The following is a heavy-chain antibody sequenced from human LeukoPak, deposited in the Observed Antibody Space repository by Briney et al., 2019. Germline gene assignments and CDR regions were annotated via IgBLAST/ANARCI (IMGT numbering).Heavy chain of an antibody. J-gene: IGHJ5*02. Sequence: SGGSLRLSCAASGFTFSSYAMSWVRQAPGKGLEWVSAISGSGGSTYYADSVKGRFTISRDNSKNTLYLQMNSLRAEDTAVYYCAKGPGIAVAGFRFDPWGQGTLVTVSS. CDR2: ISGSGGST. CDR1: GFTFSSYA. D-gene: IGHD6-19*01. V-gene: IGHV3-23*01. CDR3: AKGPGIAVAGFRFDP.